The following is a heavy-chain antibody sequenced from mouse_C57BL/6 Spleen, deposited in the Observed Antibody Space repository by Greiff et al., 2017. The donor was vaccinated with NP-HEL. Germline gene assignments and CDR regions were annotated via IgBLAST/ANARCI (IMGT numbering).Heavy chain of an antibody. V-gene: IGHV2-5*01. D-gene: IGHD1-1*01. CDR2: IWRGGST. CDR1: GFSLTSYG. CDR3: AKEVWDYYGSSYAMDY. J-gene: IGHJ4*01. Sequence: QVQLQQSGPGLVQPSQSLSITCTVSGFSLTSYGVHWVRQSPGKGLEWLGVIWRGGSTDYNAAFMSRLSITKDNSKSQVFFKMNSLQADDTAIYYCAKEVWDYYGSSYAMDYWGQGTSVTVSS.